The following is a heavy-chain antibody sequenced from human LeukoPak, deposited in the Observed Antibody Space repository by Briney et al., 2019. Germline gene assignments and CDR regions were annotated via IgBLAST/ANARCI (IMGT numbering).Heavy chain of an antibody. CDR1: GLTFSSYS. Sequence: GGSLRLSCAASGLTFSSYSMNWVRQAPGKGLEWVSSISSSSSYIYYADSVKGRFTISRDNAKNSLYLQMNSLRAEDTAVYYCAGEYSSSSPFDYWGQGTLVTVSS. V-gene: IGHV3-21*01. D-gene: IGHD6-13*01. CDR3: AGEYSSSSPFDY. CDR2: ISSSSSYI. J-gene: IGHJ4*02.